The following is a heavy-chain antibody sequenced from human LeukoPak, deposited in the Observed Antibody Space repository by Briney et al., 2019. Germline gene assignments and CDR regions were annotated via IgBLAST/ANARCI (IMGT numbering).Heavy chain of an antibody. V-gene: IGHV4-39*07. J-gene: IGHJ4*02. CDR2: IYYSGST. CDR3: ASWTVTTQAFDY. D-gene: IGHD4-17*01. Sequence: SETLSLTCTVSGGSISSSSYYWGWIRQPPGKGLEWIGSIYYSGSTYYNPSLKSRVTISVDTSKNQFSLKLSSVTAADTAVYYCASWTVTTQAFDYWGQGTLVTVSS. CDR1: GGSISSSSYY.